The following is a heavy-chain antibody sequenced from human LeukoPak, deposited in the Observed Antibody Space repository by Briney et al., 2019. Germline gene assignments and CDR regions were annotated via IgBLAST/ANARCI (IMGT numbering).Heavy chain of an antibody. CDR2: ISGSGDST. V-gene: IGHV3-23*01. CDR1: GFTFSSYA. D-gene: IGHD4-17*01. Sequence: GGSLRLSCAASGFTFSSYAMSWVRQAPGKGLEWVSAISGSGDSTYYDDSVKGRFIISRDNSGNTLNLQMSNLRAEDTAVYYCAKAAVTTWPYFFDYWGQGSLVTVSS. J-gene: IGHJ4*02. CDR3: AKAAVTTWPYFFDY.